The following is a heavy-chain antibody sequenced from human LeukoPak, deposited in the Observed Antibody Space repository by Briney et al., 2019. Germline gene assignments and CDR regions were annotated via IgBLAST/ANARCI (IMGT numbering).Heavy chain of an antibody. CDR3: AKEYSSGWYGIYAFDI. CDR2: IIPIFGTA. Sequence: SVKVSCKASGGTFSSYAISWVRQAPGQGLEWMGGIIPIFGTANYAQKFQGRVTIATDESTSTAYMELSSLRSEDTAVYYCAKEYSSGWYGIYAFDIWGQGTMVTVCS. J-gene: IGHJ3*02. V-gene: IGHV1-69*05. D-gene: IGHD6-19*01. CDR1: GGTFSSYA.